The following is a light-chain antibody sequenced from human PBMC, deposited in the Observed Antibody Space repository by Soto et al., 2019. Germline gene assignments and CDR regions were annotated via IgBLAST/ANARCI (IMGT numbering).Light chain of an antibody. CDR1: SSDIGSYNL. Sequence: QAVVTQPASLSGSPGQSITISCTGTSSDIGSYNLVSWYQQHPGKAPKLIIYEVTKRPSGVSNRFSGSKSGNTASLKISGLQTEDEADYYCCSYAGRRVFGGGTKLTVL. J-gene: IGLJ3*02. CDR2: EVT. V-gene: IGLV2-23*02. CDR3: CSYAGRRV.